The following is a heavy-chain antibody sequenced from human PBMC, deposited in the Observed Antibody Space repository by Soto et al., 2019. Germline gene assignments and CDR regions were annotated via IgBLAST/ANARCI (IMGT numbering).Heavy chain of an antibody. CDR1: GGSISSGGYY. Sequence: KPSETLSLTCTVSGGSISSGGYYWSWIRQHPGKGLEWIGYIYYSGSTYYNPSLKSRVTISVDTSKNQFSLKLSSVTAADTAVYYCARNYCSGGSCYLGYWGQGTLVTVSS. D-gene: IGHD2-15*01. CDR3: ARNYCSGGSCYLGY. V-gene: IGHV4-31*03. CDR2: IYYSGST. J-gene: IGHJ4*02.